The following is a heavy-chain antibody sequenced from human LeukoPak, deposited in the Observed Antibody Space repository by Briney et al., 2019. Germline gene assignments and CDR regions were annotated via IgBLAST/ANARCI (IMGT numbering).Heavy chain of an antibody. D-gene: IGHD2-2*01. CDR2: INQDGSEK. CDR3: ARGGTSGYSSTRHFWGGNYYYDY. CDR1: GFTVSSNY. J-gene: IGHJ4*02. V-gene: IGHV3-7*01. Sequence: GGSLRLSCAASGFTVSSNYMSWVRQAPGQGLEWVANINQDGSEKYYLDSAKGRFTISRDNARNSLYLQVNSLRAEDTAVYYCARGGTSGYSSTRHFWGGNYYYDYWGQGSLVTVSS.